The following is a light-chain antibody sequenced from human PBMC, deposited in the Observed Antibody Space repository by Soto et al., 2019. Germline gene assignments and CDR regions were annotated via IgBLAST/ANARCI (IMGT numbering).Light chain of an antibody. CDR3: QHRMNWPLT. CDR2: DAS. CDR1: QSVSSY. V-gene: IGKV3-11*01. Sequence: EIVLTQSPATLSLSTGERATLSCRASQSVSSYLLWYQQKPGQTPRLLIYDASNRATGIPARFSGSGSETDFTLTISSLEPEDFAVYYCQHRMNWPLTFGQGTRLAI. J-gene: IGKJ5*01.